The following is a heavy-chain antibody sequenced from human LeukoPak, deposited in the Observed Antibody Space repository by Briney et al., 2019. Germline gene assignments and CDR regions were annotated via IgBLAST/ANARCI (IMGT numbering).Heavy chain of an antibody. V-gene: IGHV3-23*01. D-gene: IGHD1-26*01. CDR3: AKGGSGSYPEAFDI. J-gene: IGHJ3*02. CDR1: GFTFSNTW. Sequence: GGSLRLSCAASGFTFSNTWMSWVRQAPGKGLEWVSGISGGSGSRNYGDSVKGRFTISRDNSKNTLFLQLSGLRAEDTAVYYCAKGGSGSYPEAFDIWGQGTMVTVSS. CDR2: ISGGSGSR.